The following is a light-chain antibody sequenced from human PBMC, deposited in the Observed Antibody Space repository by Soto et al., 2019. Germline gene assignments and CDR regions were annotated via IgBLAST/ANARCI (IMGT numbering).Light chain of an antibody. CDR1: QSVLYSSNNKNY. CDR3: QQYYSTPQT. CDR2: WAS. J-gene: IGKJ1*01. Sequence: DIVMTQSPDSLAVSLGERATINCKSSQSVLYSSNNKNYLAWYQQKPGQPPKLLIYWASTRESGVPARFRGSGSGTDFTLTISSLQAEDVAVYYCQQYYSTPQTFGQGTKVEIK. V-gene: IGKV4-1*01.